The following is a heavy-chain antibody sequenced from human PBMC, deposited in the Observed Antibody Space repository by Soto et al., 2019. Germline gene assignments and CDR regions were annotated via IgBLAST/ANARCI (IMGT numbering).Heavy chain of an antibody. Sequence: GGSLRLSCAASGFTFSSYWLHWVRQAPGKGLVWVSRTNSDGSSTSYADSVKGRFTISRDNAKNTLFLQMNSLRAEDTAVYYCARPRGLMAENAFDIWAQGTMVPVSS. D-gene: IGHD2-8*01. CDR1: GFTFSSYW. V-gene: IGHV3-74*01. J-gene: IGHJ3*02. CDR2: TNSDGSST. CDR3: ARPRGLMAENAFDI.